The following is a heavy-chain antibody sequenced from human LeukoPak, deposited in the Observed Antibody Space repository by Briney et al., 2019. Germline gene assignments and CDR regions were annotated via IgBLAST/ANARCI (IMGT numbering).Heavy chain of an antibody. D-gene: IGHD3-22*01. CDR1: GYTFTSYG. J-gene: IGHJ4*02. CDR3: ARDGDDYYDSSDVVDY. V-gene: IGHV1-18*01. CDR2: ISAYNGNT. Sequence: ASVKVSCKASGYTFTSYGISWVRQAPGQGLEWMGWISAYNGNTNYAQKLQGRVTMTTDTSTSTAYMELRSLRSDDTAVYYCARDGDDYYDSSDVVDYWGQGTLVTVSS.